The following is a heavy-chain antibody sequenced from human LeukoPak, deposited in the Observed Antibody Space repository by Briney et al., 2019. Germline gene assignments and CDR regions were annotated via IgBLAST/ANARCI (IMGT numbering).Heavy chain of an antibody. Sequence: SETLSLTCTVSGGSISSSSYYCGWIRQPPGKGLEWIGSIYYSGSTYYNPSLKSRVTISVDTSKNQFSLKLSSVTAADTAVYYCARGDGYNLLGYFDYWGQGTLVTVSS. CDR3: ARGDGYNLLGYFDY. D-gene: IGHD5-24*01. CDR2: IYYSGST. V-gene: IGHV4-39*07. J-gene: IGHJ4*02. CDR1: GGSISSSSYY.